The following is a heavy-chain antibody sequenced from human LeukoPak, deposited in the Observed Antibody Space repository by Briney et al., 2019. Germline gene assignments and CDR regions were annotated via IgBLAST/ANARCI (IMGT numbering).Heavy chain of an antibody. J-gene: IGHJ4*02. V-gene: IGHV3-7*01. CDR1: GFTFSDYW. D-gene: IGHD2-2*01. CDR3: ASALPADRFDY. CDR2: IKQHGTEK. Sequence: GSLRLSCAAXGFTFSDYWMSWVRQAPGKGLEWVANIKQHGTEKYYVDSVKGRFTISRDNAKNSLFLQMNSLRAEDTAVYYCASALPADRFDYWGQGTLVTVSS.